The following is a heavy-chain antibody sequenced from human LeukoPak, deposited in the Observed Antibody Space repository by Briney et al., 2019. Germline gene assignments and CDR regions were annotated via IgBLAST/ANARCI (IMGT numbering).Heavy chain of an antibody. CDR2: IYYSGST. CDR3: ARDQELSSNYVWFDP. Sequence: SETLSLTCTVSGGSISSSSYYWGWIRQPPGKGLEWIGSIYYSGSTYYNPSLKSRVTISVDTSKNQFSLKLSSVTAADTAVYYCARDQELSSNYVWFDPWGQGTLVTVSS. V-gene: IGHV4-39*07. CDR1: GGSISSSSYY. J-gene: IGHJ5*02. D-gene: IGHD4-11*01.